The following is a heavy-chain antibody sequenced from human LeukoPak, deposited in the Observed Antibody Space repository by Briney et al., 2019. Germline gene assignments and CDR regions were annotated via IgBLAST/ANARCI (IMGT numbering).Heavy chain of an antibody. CDR2: ISYDGSKI. V-gene: IGHV3-30*18. Sequence: PGRPLRLSCAASGFTFSIFGMHGVRQAPGKGPEGGATISYDGSKIYYEDCVKGRFTISRDNSKNMFHLQMNSLRPEDTAIYYCAKVSTALVYYYFGMDVWGQGTTVTVSS. J-gene: IGHJ6*02. D-gene: IGHD5-18*01. CDR1: GFTFSIFG. CDR3: AKVSTALVYYYFGMDV.